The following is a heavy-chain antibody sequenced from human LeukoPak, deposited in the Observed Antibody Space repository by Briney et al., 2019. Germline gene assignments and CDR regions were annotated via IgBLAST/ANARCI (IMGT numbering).Heavy chain of an antibody. V-gene: IGHV3-33*01. CDR2: IWYDGSNK. CDR3: ARDRGDYDYVWGSYSY. D-gene: IGHD3-16*01. J-gene: IGHJ4*02. CDR1: GFTFSSSG. Sequence: PGGSLRLSCAASGFTFSSSGMHWVRQAPGKGLEWVAVIWYDGSNKYYADSVKGRFTISRDNSKNTLYLQMNSLRAEDTAVYYCARDRGDYDYVWGSYSYWGQGTPVTVSS.